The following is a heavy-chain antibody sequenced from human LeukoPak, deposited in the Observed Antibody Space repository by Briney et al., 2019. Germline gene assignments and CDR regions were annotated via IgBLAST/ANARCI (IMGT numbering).Heavy chain of an antibody. V-gene: IGHV5-51*01. Sequence: GESLRISCKGSEYSFTTYWIGWVRQMPGKGLEWMGIINPADSDTTYSPSFQGRVTISADKSITTTYLHWSSLQVSDTAIYYCAIYYGSGSPPFYYSYGMDAWGQGTPVTVSS. CDR1: EYSFTTYW. D-gene: IGHD3-10*01. CDR2: INPADSDT. J-gene: IGHJ6*02. CDR3: AIYYGSGSPPFYYSYGMDA.